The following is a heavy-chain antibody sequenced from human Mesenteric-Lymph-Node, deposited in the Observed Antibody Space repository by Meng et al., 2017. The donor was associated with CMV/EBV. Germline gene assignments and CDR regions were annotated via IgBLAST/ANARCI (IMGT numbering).Heavy chain of an antibody. J-gene: IGHJ5*02. Sequence: LQLLPSSPGLVKSSETLSLTCNGSGGSISSSRYYWGWIRQPPGKGLEWIGSIYYSGSTYYNPSLKSPVTISVDTSKNQFYLKLSSVSPAQTAVYYCARPHFYGSGSSPWFDPWGQGTLVTVSS. V-gene: IGHV4-39*01. CDR1: GGSISSSRYY. CDR2: IYYSGST. D-gene: IGHD3-10*01. CDR3: ARPHFYGSGSSPWFDP.